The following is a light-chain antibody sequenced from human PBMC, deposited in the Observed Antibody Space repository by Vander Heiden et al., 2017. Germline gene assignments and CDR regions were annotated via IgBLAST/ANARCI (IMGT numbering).Light chain of an antibody. Sequence: DIVTTPSLPSLLVTPGEPASMPCRSSQSLLHSNGYNYLDWYLQKPGQSPQLLIYLGSNRASGVPDRFSGSGSGTDFTLKISRVEAEDVGVYYCMQALQTPLTFGQGTRLEIK. CDR3: MQALQTPLT. J-gene: IGKJ5*01. CDR1: QSLLHSNGYNY. V-gene: IGKV2-28*01. CDR2: LGS.